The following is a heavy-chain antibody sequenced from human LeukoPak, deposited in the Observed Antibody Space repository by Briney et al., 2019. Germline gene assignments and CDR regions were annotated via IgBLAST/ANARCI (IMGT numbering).Heavy chain of an antibody. CDR2: ISGSGGST. J-gene: IGHJ1*01. CDR3: TRDPRLREFES. Sequence: GGSLRLSCAASGFTFSSYTMSWVRQAPGKGLEWVSAISGSGGSTYYADSVKGRFTISRDNSKNTLYLQMNSLRAEDTAVYYCTRDPRLREFESWGQGTLVTVSS. V-gene: IGHV3-23*01. CDR1: GFTFSSYT. D-gene: IGHD2-21*02.